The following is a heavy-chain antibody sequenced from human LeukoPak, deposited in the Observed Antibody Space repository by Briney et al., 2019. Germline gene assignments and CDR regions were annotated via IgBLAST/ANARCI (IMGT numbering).Heavy chain of an antibody. V-gene: IGHV3-33*08. D-gene: IGHD2-2*01. CDR2: IWYDGSNK. CDR1: GFTFSSYA. Sequence: PGGSLRLSCAASGFTFSSYAMSWVRQAPGKGLEWVAVIWYDGSNKYHADSVKGRFTISRDNSKNTLYLQMNSLRAEDTAVYYCASLSRIPAASLAIWGGHYYYGMDVWGQGTTVTVSS. CDR3: ASLSRIPAASLAIWGGHYYYGMDV. J-gene: IGHJ6*02.